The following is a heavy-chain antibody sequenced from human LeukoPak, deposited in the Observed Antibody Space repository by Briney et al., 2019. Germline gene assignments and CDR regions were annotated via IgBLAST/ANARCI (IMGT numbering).Heavy chain of an antibody. Sequence: SGPTLVKPTQTLTLTCTFSGFSLSTSGVGVGWIRQPPGKALEWLALIYWDDGKRYSPSLKSRLTITKDTSKNQVVLTMTNMDPVDTATYYCAHRHHGSDPGAFDIWGQGTMVTVSS. V-gene: IGHV2-5*02. CDR3: AHRHHGSDPGAFDI. J-gene: IGHJ3*02. CDR2: IYWDDGK. CDR1: GFSLSTSGVG. D-gene: IGHD3-10*01.